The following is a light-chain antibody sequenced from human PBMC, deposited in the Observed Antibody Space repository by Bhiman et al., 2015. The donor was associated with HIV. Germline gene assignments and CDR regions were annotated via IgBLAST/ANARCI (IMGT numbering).Light chain of an antibody. CDR3: GTWDSSLSVWV. V-gene: IGLV1-51*01. CDR1: SSTIGSYY. Sequence: QSVLTQPPSVSAAPGQKVTLSCSGTSSTIGSYYVYWYQQLPGTAPKLLIYDNNKRPSGIPDRFSASKSGTSATLDITGLQTGDEADYYCGTWDSSLSVWVFGGGTNLTVL. CDR2: DNN. J-gene: IGLJ3*02.